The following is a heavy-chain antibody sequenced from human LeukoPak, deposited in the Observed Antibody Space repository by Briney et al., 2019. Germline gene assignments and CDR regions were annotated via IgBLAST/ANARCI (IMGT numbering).Heavy chain of an antibody. J-gene: IGHJ4*02. V-gene: IGHV3-23*01. CDR1: GFTFSSYA. CDR2: ISGSGGST. Sequence: GGSLRLSCAASGFTFSSYAMSWVRQAPGKGLEWVSAISGSGGSTYYADSVKGRFTISRDNSKNTLYLQMNSLRAEDTAVYYCAKAGGRYCSSTSCYREGFDYWGQGTLVTVSS. D-gene: IGHD2-2*02. CDR3: AKAGGRYCSSTSCYREGFDY.